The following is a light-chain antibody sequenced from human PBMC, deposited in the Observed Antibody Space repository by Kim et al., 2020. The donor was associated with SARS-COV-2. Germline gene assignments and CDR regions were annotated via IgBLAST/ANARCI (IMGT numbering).Light chain of an antibody. Sequence: GQKVTIPCSGSSSNIANNHVAWYQQVPGTAPKLLIYDNDKRPSGISDRFSGSKSGTSATLGITGLQTGDEADYHCGTWDNSLSAVVFGGGTQLTVL. V-gene: IGLV1-51*01. CDR1: SSNIANNH. CDR2: DND. J-gene: IGLJ2*01. CDR3: GTWDNSLSAVV.